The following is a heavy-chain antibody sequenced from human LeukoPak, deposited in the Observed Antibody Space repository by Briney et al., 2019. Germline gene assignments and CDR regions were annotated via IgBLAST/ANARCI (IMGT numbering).Heavy chain of an antibody. CDR2: INTNTGNP. CDR1: GYTFTSYA. J-gene: IGHJ3*02. Sequence: ASVKVSCKASGYTFTSYAMNWVRQAPGQGLEWMGWINTNTGNPTYAQGFTGRFVFSLDTSVSTAYLQISSLKAEDTAVYYCARPSSSWPGDAFDIWGQGTMVTVSS. V-gene: IGHV7-4-1*02. D-gene: IGHD6-13*01. CDR3: ARPSSSWPGDAFDI.